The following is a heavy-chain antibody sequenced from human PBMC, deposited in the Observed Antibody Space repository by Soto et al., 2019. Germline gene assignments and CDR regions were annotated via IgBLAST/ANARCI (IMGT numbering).Heavy chain of an antibody. V-gene: IGHV4-39*01. J-gene: IGHJ4*02. Sequence: QLQLQESGPGLVKPSETLSLTCSVSGDSINSDKYYWGWIRQPPGKGLEWIGSIYFRGNTYYNPSRQPRVTISLDKSRSQFSLKLNSVTAADSAVYFCARLEGLATSSYYFDFWGQGALVTVSS. D-gene: IGHD6-6*01. CDR3: ARLEGLATSSYYFDF. CDR2: IYFRGNT. CDR1: GDSINSDKYY.